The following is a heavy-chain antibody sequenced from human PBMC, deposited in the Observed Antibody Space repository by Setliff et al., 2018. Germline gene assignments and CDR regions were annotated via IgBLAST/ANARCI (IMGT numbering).Heavy chain of an antibody. J-gene: IGHJ4*02. Sequence: GASVKVSCKASGYTFTGYYMHWVRQAPGQGLEWMGWMNPNSGNTGYAQKFQGRVTITRNTSISTAYMELSSLRSEDTAVYYCATSYSGSYYGYWGQGTLVTVSS. CDR1: GYTFTGYY. CDR3: ATSYSGSYYGY. V-gene: IGHV1-8*03. CDR2: MNPNSGNT. D-gene: IGHD1-26*01.